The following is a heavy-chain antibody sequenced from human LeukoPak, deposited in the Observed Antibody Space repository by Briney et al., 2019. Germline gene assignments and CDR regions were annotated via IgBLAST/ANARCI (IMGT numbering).Heavy chain of an antibody. J-gene: IGHJ4*02. Sequence: PSETLSLTCAVYGGSFSGYYWSWIRQPPGKGLEWIGEINHSGSTNYNPSLKSRLTISLDTSNNQISLKLTSVTAADTAIYYCARQFEFWGQGTLVTVSS. CDR1: GGSFSGYY. D-gene: IGHD5-24*01. CDR3: ARQFEF. CDR2: INHSGST. V-gene: IGHV4-34*01.